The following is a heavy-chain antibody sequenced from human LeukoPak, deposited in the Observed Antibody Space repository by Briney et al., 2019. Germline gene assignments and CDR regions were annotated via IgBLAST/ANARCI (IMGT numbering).Heavy chain of an antibody. CDR2: INPNSGGT. V-gene: IGHV1-2*06. CDR1: GYTFTGYY. Sequence: ASVKVSCKASGYTFTGYYMHWVRQAPGQGLEWTGRINPNSGGTNYPQKFQGRVTMTRDTSISTAYMELSRLRSDDTAVYYCARAYDSSGGGNWFDPWGQGTLVTVSS. J-gene: IGHJ5*02. D-gene: IGHD3-22*01. CDR3: ARAYDSSGGGNWFDP.